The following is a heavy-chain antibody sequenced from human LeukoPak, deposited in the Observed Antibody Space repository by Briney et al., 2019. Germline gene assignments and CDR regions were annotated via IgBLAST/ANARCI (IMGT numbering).Heavy chain of an antibody. Sequence: QXPXXXLEWVXXXXXDGSNKYYADSVKGRFTISRDNSKNTLYLQMNSLRAEDTAVYYCARRAAAGTPYYYYGMDVWGQGTTVTVSS. D-gene: IGHD6-13*01. J-gene: IGHJ6*02. CDR2: XXXDGSNK. CDR3: ARRAAAGTPYYYYGMDV. V-gene: IGHV3-30-3*01.